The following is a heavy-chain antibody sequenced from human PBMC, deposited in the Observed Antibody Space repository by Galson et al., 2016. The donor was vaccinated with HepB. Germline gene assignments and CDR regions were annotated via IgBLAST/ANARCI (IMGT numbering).Heavy chain of an antibody. V-gene: IGHV4-39*01. CDR3: ARWIPYGVVRYFDL. D-gene: IGHD3-3*01. CDR1: GGSISTRSYY. J-gene: IGHJ2*01. CDR2: IYFGGST. Sequence: SETLSLTCTVSGGSISTRSYYWGWIRQPPGKGLEWIGNIYFGGSTYYNPSLKSRVTISVDTSKNLFSPKLSSVTAADTAVYYCARWIPYGVVRYFDLWGRGILVTVSS.